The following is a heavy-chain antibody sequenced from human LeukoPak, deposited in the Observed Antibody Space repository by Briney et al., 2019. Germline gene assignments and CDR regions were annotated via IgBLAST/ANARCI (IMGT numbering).Heavy chain of an antibody. CDR3: AQSGGMDV. CDR2: ISGDGSST. J-gene: IGHJ6*02. V-gene: IGHV3-74*01. Sequence: PGGSRRLSCAASGFTFSRFWMHWVRQVPGKGLVWVSRISGDGSSTTYADSVKGRFTISRDNSKNTLYLQINSLRAEDTAVYYCAQSGGMDVWGQGTTVTVSS. CDR1: GFTFSRFW.